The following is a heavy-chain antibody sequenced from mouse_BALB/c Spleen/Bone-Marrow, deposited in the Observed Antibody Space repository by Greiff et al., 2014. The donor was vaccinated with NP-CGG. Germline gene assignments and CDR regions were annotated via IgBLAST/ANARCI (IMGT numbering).Heavy chain of an antibody. J-gene: IGHJ3*01. CDR2: INPSNGRT. Sequence: QVQLQQPGAELVEPGASVKLSCKASGYTFTSYWMHRVKQRPGQGLEWIGEINPSNGRTNYNEKFKSKATLTVDKSSSTAYMQLSSLTSEDSAVYYCARGDGFAWFAYWGQGTLVTVSA. CDR3: ARGDGFAWFAY. CDR1: GYTFTSYW. V-gene: IGHV1S81*02. D-gene: IGHD3-3*01.